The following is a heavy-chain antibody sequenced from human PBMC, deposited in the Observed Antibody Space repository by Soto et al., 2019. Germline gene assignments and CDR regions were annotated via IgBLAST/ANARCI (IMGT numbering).Heavy chain of an antibody. CDR2: ISNSGSS. Sequence: PSETLSLTCTVSGGSIINGDYYWSWIRQSPGKGLEWIGYISNSGSSYYNPSLKGRLTTSLDTSKNQLSLHLSSVTAADTAVYYCARVGTIFGIVSNNWFDPWGQGILVTVSS. CDR1: GGSIINGDYY. J-gene: IGHJ5*02. V-gene: IGHV4-30-4*01. CDR3: ARVGTIFGIVSNNWFDP. D-gene: IGHD3-3*01.